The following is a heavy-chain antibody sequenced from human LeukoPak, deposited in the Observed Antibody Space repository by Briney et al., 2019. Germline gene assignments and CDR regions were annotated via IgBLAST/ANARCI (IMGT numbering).Heavy chain of an antibody. V-gene: IGHV3-23*01. D-gene: IGHD2-2*01. Sequence: QTGGSLRLSCAASGFTFSSYAMSWVRQAPGKGLEWVSAISGSGGSTYYADSVKGRFTISRDNSKNTLYLQMNSLRAEDTAVYYCASYLSSTSIYYFDYWGQGTLVTVSS. CDR2: ISGSGGST. CDR3: ASYLSSTSIYYFDY. CDR1: GFTFSSYA. J-gene: IGHJ4*02.